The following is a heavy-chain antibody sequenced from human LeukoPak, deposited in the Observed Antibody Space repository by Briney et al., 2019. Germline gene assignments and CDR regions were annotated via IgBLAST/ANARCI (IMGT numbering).Heavy chain of an antibody. CDR3: ARRRGRGSIVEVDY. Sequence: SGPTLVKPTQTLTLTCTFSGFSLSTSGVGVGWIRQPPGKALEWLALIYWDDDKRYSPSLKSRLTITKDTSKNQVVLTMTNMDPVDTATYYCARRRGRGSIVEVDYWGQGTLVTVSS. CDR2: IYWDDDK. D-gene: IGHD3-22*01. V-gene: IGHV2-5*02. J-gene: IGHJ4*02. CDR1: GFSLSTSGVG.